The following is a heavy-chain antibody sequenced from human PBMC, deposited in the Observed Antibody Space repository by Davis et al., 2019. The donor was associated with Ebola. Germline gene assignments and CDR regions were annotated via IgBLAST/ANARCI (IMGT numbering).Heavy chain of an antibody. J-gene: IGHJ4*02. CDR1: GFTFSHSW. D-gene: IGHD3-3*01. V-gene: IGHV3-7*03. Sequence: GESLKISCAASGFTFSHSWMCWVRRAPGKGLEWVANIKEDGSQTYYVDSVKGRFTISRDNTKNSLSLQMSGLRPEDTAVYYCAKTFNEDGSGYRPSDYWGQGTLVTVSS. CDR2: IKEDGSQT. CDR3: AKTFNEDGSGYRPSDY.